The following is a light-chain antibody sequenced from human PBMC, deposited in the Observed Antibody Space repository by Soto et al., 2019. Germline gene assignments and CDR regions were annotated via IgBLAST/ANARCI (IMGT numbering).Light chain of an antibody. J-gene: IGLJ1*01. CDR3: TSYTTSSTYV. CDR1: SSDVGNYIY. Sequence: QSVLTQPSSASGSPGQSITISCTGTSSDVGNYIYVFWFQQHPGKAPKLIISEVSNRPSGVSSRFSGSKSGNTASLTISGLQAEDEANYYCTSYTTSSTYVFGTGTKVTVL. CDR2: EVS. V-gene: IGLV2-14*01.